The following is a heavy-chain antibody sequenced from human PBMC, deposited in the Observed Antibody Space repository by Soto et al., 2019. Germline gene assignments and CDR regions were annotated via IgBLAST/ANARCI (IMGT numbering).Heavy chain of an antibody. J-gene: IGHJ4*02. D-gene: IGHD6-19*01. CDR1: GFTFSSYA. V-gene: IGHV3-30-3*01. CDR3: ARDQSPGIAVAGTGY. CDR2: ISYDGSNK. Sequence: VQLVESGGGVVQPGRSLRLSCAASGFTFSSYAMHWVRQAPGKGLEWVAVISYDGSNKYYADSVKGRFTISRDNSKNTLYLQMNSLRAEDTAVYYCARDQSPGIAVAGTGYWGQGTLVTVSS.